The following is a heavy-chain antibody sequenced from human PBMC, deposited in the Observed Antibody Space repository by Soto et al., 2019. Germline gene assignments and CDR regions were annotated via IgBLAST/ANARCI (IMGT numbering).Heavy chain of an antibody. CDR1: GFTFSSYS. CDR2: ISSSSSYI. Sequence: GGSLRLSCAASGFTFSSYSMNWVRQAPGKGLGWVSSISSSSSYIYYADSVKGRFTISRDNAKNSLYLQMNSLRAEDTAVYYCAARGYSYGKSYYSGMDVWGQGTTVTVYS. V-gene: IGHV3-21*01. J-gene: IGHJ6*02. D-gene: IGHD5-18*01. CDR3: AARGYSYGKSYYSGMDV.